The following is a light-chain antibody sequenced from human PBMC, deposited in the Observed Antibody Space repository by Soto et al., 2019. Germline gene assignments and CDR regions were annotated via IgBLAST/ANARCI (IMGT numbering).Light chain of an antibody. CDR2: GAS. Sequence: EIVLTQSPGTLSLSPGERATLSCRASQSVTSSYLAWYQQKPGQAPRLLIYGASRMATGIPDRFSGGGSGTDFTLTISRLEPEDFAVYYCQQYDSFIFTFGPGTKVDIK. J-gene: IGKJ3*01. CDR3: QQYDSFIFT. V-gene: IGKV3-20*01. CDR1: QSVTSSY.